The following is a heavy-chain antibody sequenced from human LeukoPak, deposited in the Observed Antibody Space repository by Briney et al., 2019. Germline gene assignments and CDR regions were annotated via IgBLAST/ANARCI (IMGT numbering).Heavy chain of an antibody. J-gene: IGHJ6*03. V-gene: IGHV3-23*01. Sequence: GGSLTLSCAASGFTFTNFAMSWVRQASGKGLEWVSAISRSGDTTYYANSVKGRFTIFRDDSKNTLYLQMNSRRAEDTAVYYCAKGTATVTSIYYYMDVWGKGTTVTVSS. CDR2: ISRSGDTT. CDR1: GFTFTNFA. D-gene: IGHD4-17*01. CDR3: AKGTATVTSIYYYMDV.